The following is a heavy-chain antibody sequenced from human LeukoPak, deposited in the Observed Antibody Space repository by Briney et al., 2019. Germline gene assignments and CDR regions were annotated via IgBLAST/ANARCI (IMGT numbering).Heavy chain of an antibody. V-gene: IGHV4-34*01. D-gene: IGHD3-9*01. J-gene: IGHJ3*02. CDR3: ARGWLSVSLDAFGI. CDR1: GGSFSGYY. Sequence: ASETLSLTCAVYGGSFSGYYWSWIRQPPGKGLEWIGEINHSGSTNYNPSLKSRVTISVDTSKNQFSLKLSSVTAADTAVYYCARGWLSVSLDAFGIWGQGTMVTVSS. CDR2: INHSGST.